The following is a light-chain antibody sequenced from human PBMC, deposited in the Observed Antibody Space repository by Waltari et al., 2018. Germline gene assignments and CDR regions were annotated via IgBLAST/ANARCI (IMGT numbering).Light chain of an antibody. J-gene: IGKJ2*01. CDR2: GAS. V-gene: IGKV3-20*01. CDR1: QSITTKF. Sequence: ESTQSPGTLSLSAGERATLSCRVSQSITTKFFAWYQQKPGQAPRLLIYGASSRAAGIPDRFSGSGSGTDFTLTISRLQPEDSAVYYCQQYGSSVMYTFGQGTKLEIK. CDR3: QQYGSSVMYT.